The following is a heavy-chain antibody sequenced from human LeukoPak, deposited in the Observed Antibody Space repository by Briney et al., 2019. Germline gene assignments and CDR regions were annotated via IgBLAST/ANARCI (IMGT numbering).Heavy chain of an antibody. CDR3: ARGQAPDCSSTSCYPWFDP. V-gene: IGHV4-31*03. CDR2: INHSGST. CDR1: GGSISSGGYY. D-gene: IGHD2-2*01. Sequence: SETLSLTCTVSGGSISSGGYYWSWIRQHPGKGLEWIGEINHSGSTNYNPSLKSRVTISVDTSKNQFSLKLSSVTAADTAVYYCARGQAPDCSSTSCYPWFDPWGQGTLVTVSS. J-gene: IGHJ5*02.